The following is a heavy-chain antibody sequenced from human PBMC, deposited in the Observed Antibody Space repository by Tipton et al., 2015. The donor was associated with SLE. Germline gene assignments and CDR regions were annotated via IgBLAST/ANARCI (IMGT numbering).Heavy chain of an antibody. J-gene: IGHJ6*03. V-gene: IGHV3-15*05. CDR2: IKSKTDGGTT. CDR1: GFTFSNAW. Sequence: SLRLSCAASGFTFSNAWMSWVRQAPGKGLEWVGRIKSKTDGGTTDYAAPVKGRFTISRDDSKNTLYLQMNSLRAEDTAVYYCARGHADYYYYMDVWGKGTTVTVSS. CDR3: ARGHADYYYYMDV.